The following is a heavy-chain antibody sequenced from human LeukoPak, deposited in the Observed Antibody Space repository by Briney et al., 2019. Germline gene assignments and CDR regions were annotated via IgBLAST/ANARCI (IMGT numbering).Heavy chain of an antibody. CDR2: ISGSGGST. CDR1: GFTFSSYA. D-gene: IGHD6-19*01. Sequence: GGSLRLSCAASGFTFSSYAMSWVRQAPGKGLEWVSAISGSGGSTYYADSVKGRFTISRDNSKNTLYLQMNSLRAEDTAVHYCAKPPGIAVAGYLGYWGQGTLVTVSS. V-gene: IGHV3-23*01. CDR3: AKPPGIAVAGYLGY. J-gene: IGHJ4*02.